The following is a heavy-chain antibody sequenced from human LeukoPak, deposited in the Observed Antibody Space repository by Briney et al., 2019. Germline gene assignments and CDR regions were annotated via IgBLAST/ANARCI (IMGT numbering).Heavy chain of an antibody. CDR1: GFIFRSYA. V-gene: IGHV3-30*04. CDR2: ISYVGSNK. CDR3: AREPNFGWLFHDAFDI. J-gene: IGHJ3*02. Sequence: PGRSLRLSCAASGFIFRSYAMHGVRQAPGKGLEWVAVISYVGSNKYYADSVKGRFTISRDNSKNTLYLQMNSLRAEDTAVYYCAREPNFGWLFHDAFDIWGQGTMVTVSS. D-gene: IGHD3-9*01.